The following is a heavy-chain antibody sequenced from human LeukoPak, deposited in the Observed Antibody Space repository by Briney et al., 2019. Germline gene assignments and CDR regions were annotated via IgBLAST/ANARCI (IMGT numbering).Heavy chain of an antibody. D-gene: IGHD1-1*01. CDR1: GYSFTSHW. J-gene: IGHJ4*02. CDR3: ARLGSTGTSPDY. CDR2: IYPGDSDT. V-gene: IGHV5-51*01. Sequence: GESLRISCKGSGYSFTSHWIGWVRQIPGRGLEWMGMIYPGDSDTRYSPSFQGQVTISADKSISTAYLQWSSLKASDSAMYYCARLGSTGTSPDYWGQGTLVTVSS.